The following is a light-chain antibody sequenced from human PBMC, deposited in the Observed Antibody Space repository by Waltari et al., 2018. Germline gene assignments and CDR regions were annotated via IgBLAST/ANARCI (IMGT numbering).Light chain of an antibody. J-gene: IGKJ4*01. Sequence: DIQMTQSPSSLSAPVGDRVTITCRASQSISSYLNWYQQKPGKAPKLLIYAASSLQSGVPSSFSGSGSGTDFTLTINSRQPEDFATYYCQQSYSTPPLTFGGGTKVEI. CDR1: QSISSY. V-gene: IGKV1-39*01. CDR3: QQSYSTPPLT. CDR2: AAS.